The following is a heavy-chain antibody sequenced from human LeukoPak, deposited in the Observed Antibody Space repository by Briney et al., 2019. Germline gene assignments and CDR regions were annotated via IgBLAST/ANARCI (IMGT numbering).Heavy chain of an antibody. D-gene: IGHD4-23*01. J-gene: IGHJ6*02. CDR2: MNPNSGNT. Sequence: ASVKVSCKASGYTFTSYDINWVRQATGQGLEWMGWMNPNSGNTGYAQKFQGRVTMTRNTSISTAYMELSSLRSEDTAVYYCARGFHGNPPYYYYYGMDVWGQGTTVTVSS. V-gene: IGHV1-8*01. CDR3: ARGFHGNPPYYYYYGMDV. CDR1: GYTFTSYD.